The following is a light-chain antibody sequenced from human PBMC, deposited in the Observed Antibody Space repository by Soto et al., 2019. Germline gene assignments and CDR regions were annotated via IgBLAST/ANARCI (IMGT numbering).Light chain of an antibody. V-gene: IGKV3-11*01. CDR2: DAS. CDR3: HHRSNWPQLT. Sequence: EIVLTQSPATMSLSPGERATLSCRASQSVKNYLAWYQQKPGQAPRLLIYDASNRATGIPARFSGSGSGTDFTLTISSLEPEDFAVYYCHHRSNWPQLTFGGGTKVEVK. CDR1: QSVKNY. J-gene: IGKJ4*01.